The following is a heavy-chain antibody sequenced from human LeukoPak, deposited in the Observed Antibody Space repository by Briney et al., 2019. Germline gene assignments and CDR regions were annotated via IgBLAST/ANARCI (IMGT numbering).Heavy chain of an antibody. Sequence: PSETLSLTCTVSGGSISSYYWSWIRQPPGKGLEWVGYIYYSGSTNYNPYLKSRGTILLEASTNQFSLKLNSVTAADTAVYYCARARAHALWDYFYDMDVWGKGTTVTVSS. D-gene: IGHD3-16*01. J-gene: IGHJ6*04. V-gene: IGHV4-59*01. CDR1: GGSISSYY. CDR2: IYYSGST. CDR3: ARARAHALWDYFYDMDV.